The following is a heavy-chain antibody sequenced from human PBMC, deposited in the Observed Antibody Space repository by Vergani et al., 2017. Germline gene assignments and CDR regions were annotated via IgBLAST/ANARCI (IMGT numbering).Heavy chain of an antibody. CDR3: ARDSRSSSWDNWFDP. D-gene: IGHD6-13*01. CDR1: GFTFNKYW. CDR2: IKQDGSEK. J-gene: IGHJ5*02. V-gene: IGHV3-7*03. Sequence: EVQLVESGGGLVQPGGSLRLSCAASGFTFNKYWMSWVRQAPGKGLEWVANIKQDGSEKYYVDSVKGRFIISRDNARNSLYLQMNSLRVEDTAVYYCARDSRSSSWDNWFDPWGQGTLVTVSS.